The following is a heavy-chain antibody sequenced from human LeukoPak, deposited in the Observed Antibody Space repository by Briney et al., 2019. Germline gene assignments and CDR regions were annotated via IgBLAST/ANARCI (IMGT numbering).Heavy chain of an antibody. CDR1: GGSFSGYY. Sequence: SETLSLTCAVYGGSFSGYYWSWIRQPPGKGLEWIGEINHSGSTNYNPSLKSRVTISVDTSKNQFSLKLSSVTAADTAVYYCAREGKDYDFWSGYWPNTHYYYYYMDVWGKGTTVTVSS. D-gene: IGHD3-3*01. J-gene: IGHJ6*03. CDR3: AREGKDYDFWSGYWPNTHYYYYYMDV. CDR2: INHSGST. V-gene: IGHV4-34*01.